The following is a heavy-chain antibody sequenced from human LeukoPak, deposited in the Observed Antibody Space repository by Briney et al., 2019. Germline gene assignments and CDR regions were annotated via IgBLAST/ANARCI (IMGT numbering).Heavy chain of an antibody. V-gene: IGHV1-3*01. CDR1: GYTFTSYA. Sequence: ASVTVSCKASGYTFTSYAMHWVRQAPGQRLEWMGWINAGNGNTKYSQKFQGRVTITRDTSASTAYMELSSLRSEDTAVYYCAFQQLARYYYYGMDVWGQGTTVTVSS. J-gene: IGHJ6*02. D-gene: IGHD6-6*01. CDR2: INAGNGNT. CDR3: AFQQLARYYYYGMDV.